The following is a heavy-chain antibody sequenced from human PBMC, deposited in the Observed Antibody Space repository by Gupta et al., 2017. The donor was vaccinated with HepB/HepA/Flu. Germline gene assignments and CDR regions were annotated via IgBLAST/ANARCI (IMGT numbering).Heavy chain of an antibody. V-gene: IGHV2-70*15. CDR3: ARMDMIRTAFGVDG. D-gene: IGHD3-10*01. CDR1: GFSLTTHGMC. J-gene: IGHJ6*04. CDR2: IDWNDDI. Sequence: QVTLRESGPALVKPTQTLTLTCTFSGFSLTTHGMCVNWIRRAPGKALEWLARIDWNDDIYYSTSLKTRLTSSKDTSRNQVVLTMTNMDPADTATYYCARMDMIRTAFGVDGWGKGTAVIVSS.